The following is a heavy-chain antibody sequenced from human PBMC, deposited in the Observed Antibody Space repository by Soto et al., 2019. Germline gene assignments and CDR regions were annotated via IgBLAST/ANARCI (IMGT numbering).Heavy chain of an antibody. V-gene: IGHV3-30*18. CDR2: ISYDGSNK. J-gene: IGHJ4*02. CDR3: AKDHGYSYGQYFDY. D-gene: IGHD5-18*01. CDR1: GFTFSSYG. Sequence: QVQLVESGGGVVQPGRSLRLSCAASGFTFSSYGMHWVRQAPGKGLEWVAVISYDGSNKYYADSVKGRFTISRDNSKNTLYLQMNSLRAEDTAVYYCAKDHGYSYGQYFDYWGQGTLVTVSS.